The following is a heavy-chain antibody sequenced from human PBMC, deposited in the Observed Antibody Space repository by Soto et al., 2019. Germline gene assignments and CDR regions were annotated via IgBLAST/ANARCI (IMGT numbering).Heavy chain of an antibody. CDR1: GDSYSISTYS. J-gene: IGHJ5*02. V-gene: IGHV4-30-2*01. CDR2: IYQSGVT. CDR3: AGMPYTSGLRFDP. Sequence: SETLSLTCNMSGDSYSISTYSWSWIRQPPGKALQWIGFIYQSGVTSYNPSLASRVSTSLDRSNNQCSLKLKSVTAADTAVYFCAGMPYTSGLRFDPWGPGTLVTVSS. D-gene: IGHD6-19*01.